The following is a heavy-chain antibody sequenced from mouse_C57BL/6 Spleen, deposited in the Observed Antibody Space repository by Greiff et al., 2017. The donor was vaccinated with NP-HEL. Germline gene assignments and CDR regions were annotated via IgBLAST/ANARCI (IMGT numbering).Heavy chain of an antibody. CDR2: IYPGDGDT. CDR1: GYAFSSSW. Sequence: QVQLQQSGPELVKPGASVKISCKASGYAFSSSWMNWVKQRPGKGLEWIGRIYPGDGDTNYNGKFKGKATLTADKSSSTAYMQLSSLTSEDSAVYFCARRIYYGSSYFDYWGQGTTLTVSS. D-gene: IGHD1-1*01. J-gene: IGHJ2*01. CDR3: ARRIYYGSSYFDY. V-gene: IGHV1-82*01.